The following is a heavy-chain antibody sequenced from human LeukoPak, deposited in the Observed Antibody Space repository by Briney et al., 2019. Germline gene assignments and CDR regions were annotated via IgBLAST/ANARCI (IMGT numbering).Heavy chain of an antibody. CDR2: ISGGDRST. J-gene: IGHJ4*02. CDR3: AKVHYSDTSGMGGFDH. V-gene: IGHV3-23*01. Sequence: GRSLRLSCAASGFTFNTYGMTWVRQAPGRGLEWVSAISGGDRSTHYADSVKGRFTISRDSSKNTLYLQMNSLRAEDTAVYYCAKVHYSDTSGMGGFDHWGQGTLVTVSS. D-gene: IGHD3-22*01. CDR1: GFTFNTYG.